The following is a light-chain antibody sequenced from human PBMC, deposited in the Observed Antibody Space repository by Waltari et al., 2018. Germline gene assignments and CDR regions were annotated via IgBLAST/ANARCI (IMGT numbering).Light chain of an antibody. J-gene: IGKJ3*01. CDR1: QSLLHSDGKTY. V-gene: IGKV2-30*02. CDR2: QVS. Sequence: DVVMTQSPLSLPITPGQPASISCRSSQSLLHSDGKTYLSWYQQKPGQPPRRLIYQVSNRDSGVPDRFSGSGAGTDFTLKISRVEAEDVGVYYCIQGTHLPFTFGPGTKLDIK. CDR3: IQGTHLPFT.